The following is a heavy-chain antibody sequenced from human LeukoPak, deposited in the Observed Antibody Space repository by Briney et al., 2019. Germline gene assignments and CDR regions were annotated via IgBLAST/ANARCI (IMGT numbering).Heavy chain of an antibody. D-gene: IGHD4-17*01. CDR2: INHSGST. CDR1: GGSFSGYY. Sequence: SETLSLTCAVYGGSFSGYYWSWIRQPPGKGLEWIGEINHSGSTNYNPSLKSRVTISVDTSKNQFSLKLSSVTAADTAVYYCATKGYGDYVGGNWFDPWGQGTLVTVSS. V-gene: IGHV4-34*01. CDR3: ATKGYGDYVGGNWFDP. J-gene: IGHJ5*02.